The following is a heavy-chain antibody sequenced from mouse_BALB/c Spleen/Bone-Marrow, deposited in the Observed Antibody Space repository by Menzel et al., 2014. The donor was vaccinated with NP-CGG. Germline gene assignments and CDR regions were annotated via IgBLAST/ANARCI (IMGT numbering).Heavy chain of an antibody. Sequence: SGGGLVQPGGSLKLSCAASGFDFSRYWMSWVRQAPGKGLEWIGEINPDSSTINYTPSLKDKFIISRDNAKNTLYLQMSKVRSEDTALYYCAREGDGSYWYFDVWGAGTTVTVSS. CDR2: INPDSSTI. J-gene: IGHJ1*01. D-gene: IGHD2-3*01. CDR1: GFDFSRYW. V-gene: IGHV4-1*02. CDR3: AREGDGSYWYFDV.